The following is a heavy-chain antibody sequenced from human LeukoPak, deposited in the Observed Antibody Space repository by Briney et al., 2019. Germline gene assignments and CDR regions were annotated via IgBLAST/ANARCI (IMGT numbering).Heavy chain of an antibody. CDR1: GFTFSNYW. D-gene: IGHD5-18*01. J-gene: IGHJ4*02. CDR3: ARGGSVDTASDRDY. V-gene: IGHV3-7*01. CDR2: IKQDGSEK. Sequence: GGSLRLSCAASGFTFSNYWMSWVRQAPGKGLEWVANIKQDGSEKYYVDSVKGRFTISRNNAKNSLYLQMNRRGAEDTAVYCAARGGSVDTASDRDYWGQGTLVTVSS.